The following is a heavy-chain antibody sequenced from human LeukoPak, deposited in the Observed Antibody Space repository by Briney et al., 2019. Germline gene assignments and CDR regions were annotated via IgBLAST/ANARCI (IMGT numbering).Heavy chain of an antibody. CDR2: IYYSGST. J-gene: IGHJ2*01. Sequence: QEKGLEWIGYIYYSGSTYYNPSLKSRVTISVDTSKNQFSLKLSSVTAADTAVYYCAREGHGDSHGYFDLWGRGTLVTVFS. V-gene: IGHV4-31*02. CDR3: AREGHGDSHGYFDL. D-gene: IGHD2-21*01.